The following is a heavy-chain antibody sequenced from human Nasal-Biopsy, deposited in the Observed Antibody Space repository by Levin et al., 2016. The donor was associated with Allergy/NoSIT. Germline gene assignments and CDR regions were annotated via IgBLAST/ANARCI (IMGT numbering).Heavy chain of an antibody. CDR2: IHRSDGSV. CDR1: GFTFGDHY. V-gene: IGHV3-11*01. CDR3: ARGHFGLDV. J-gene: IGHJ6*02. Sequence: LSLTCAASGFTFGDHYMTWIRQAPGKGLEWVAYIHRSDGSVFYGDSAKGRFTISRDNAQNSLFLLLNRLRADDTAVYYCARGHFGLDVWGQGTTVTVSS. D-gene: IGHD3-3*02.